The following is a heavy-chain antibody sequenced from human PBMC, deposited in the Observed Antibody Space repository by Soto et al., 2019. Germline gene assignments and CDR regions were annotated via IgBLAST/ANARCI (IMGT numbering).Heavy chain of an antibody. Sequence: SETLSLTCTVSGVSISSYYWIWIRQPPGKGQEWIGYIYYSGSTNYNPSLKSRVTISVDTSKNQFSLKLSSGTAADTAVYYCARQQGRYYGMDVWGQGTTVT. CDR1: GVSISSYY. V-gene: IGHV4-59*08. CDR3: ARQQGRYYGMDV. J-gene: IGHJ6*02. D-gene: IGHD3-10*01. CDR2: IYYSGST.